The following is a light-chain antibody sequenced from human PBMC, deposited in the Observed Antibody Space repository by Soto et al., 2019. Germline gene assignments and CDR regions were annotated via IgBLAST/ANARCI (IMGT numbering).Light chain of an antibody. V-gene: IGKV3-20*01. CDR3: QQYGSSPIT. J-gene: IGKJ5*01. Sequence: VMTQSPVTVSVSPGEGATLSCRASQSVNSKLAWYQQKPGQAPRLLIYGASSRATGIPDRFSGSGSGTDFTLTISRLEPEDFAVYYCQQYGSSPITFGQGTRLEIK. CDR2: GAS. CDR1: QSVNSK.